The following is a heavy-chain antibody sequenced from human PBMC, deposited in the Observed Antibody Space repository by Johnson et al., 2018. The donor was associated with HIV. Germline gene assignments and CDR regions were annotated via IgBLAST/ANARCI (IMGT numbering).Heavy chain of an antibody. CDR3: AREARMRDAFDI. V-gene: IGHV3-13*01. Sequence: VQLVESGGGLVQPGGSPRLSCAASGFTFSSYDMHWVRQATGKGLEWVSAIGTAGDTYYPGSVKGRFTISRENAKNSLYLQMNSLRAGDTAVYYCAREARMRDAFDIWGQGTMVTVSS. CDR2: IGTAGDT. CDR1: GFTFSSYD. D-gene: IGHD1-14*01. J-gene: IGHJ3*02.